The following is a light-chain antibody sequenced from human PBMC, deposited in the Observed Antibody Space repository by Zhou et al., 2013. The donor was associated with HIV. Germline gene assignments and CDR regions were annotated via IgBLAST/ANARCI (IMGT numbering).Light chain of an antibody. CDR2: ANS. V-gene: IGLV1-40*01. CDR1: SSNIGALYD. CDR3: SSYAGSNVVI. Sequence: QSVLTQPPSVSGAPGQRVTISCTGSSSNIGALYDVHWYQQLPGAAPKLLIYANSERPSGVPDRFSGSKSGNTASLTVSGLQAEDEADYYCSSYAGSNVVIFGGGTKLTVL. J-gene: IGLJ2*01.